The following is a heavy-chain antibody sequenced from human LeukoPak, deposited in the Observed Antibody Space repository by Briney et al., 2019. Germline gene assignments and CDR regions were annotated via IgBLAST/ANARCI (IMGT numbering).Heavy chain of an antibody. D-gene: IGHD5-18*01. CDR2: IYYSGST. CDR3: ARNSRGYSYEIDY. CDR1: GGSISTTGYY. V-gene: IGHV4-39*01. J-gene: IGHJ4*02. Sequence: SETLSLTCTVSGGSISTTGYYWGWIRQPPGKGLEWIGSIYYSGSTYYNPSLKSRVTISVDTSKNQFSLKLSSVTAADTAVYYCARNSRGYSYEIDYWGQGTLVTVSS.